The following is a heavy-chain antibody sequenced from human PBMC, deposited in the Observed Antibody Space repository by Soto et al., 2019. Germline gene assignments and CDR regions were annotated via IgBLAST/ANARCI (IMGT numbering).Heavy chain of an antibody. V-gene: IGHV1-69*13. CDR3: ARSALELRGGNYYYYGMDV. D-gene: IGHD1-7*01. Sequence: SVKVSCKASGGTFSSYAISWVRQAPGQGLEWMGGIIPIFGTANYAQKFQGRVTITADESTSTAYMELSSLRSEDTAVYYCARSALELRGGNYYYYGMDVWGQGTTVTVS. CDR1: GGTFSSYA. J-gene: IGHJ6*02. CDR2: IIPIFGTA.